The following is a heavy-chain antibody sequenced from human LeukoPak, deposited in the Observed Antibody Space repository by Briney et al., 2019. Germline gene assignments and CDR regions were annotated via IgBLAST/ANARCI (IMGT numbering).Heavy chain of an antibody. D-gene: IGHD3-10*01. Sequence: GASVKVSCKASGYTFTSYAMHWVRQAPGQRLEWMGWINAGNGNTKYSQKFQGRVTITRDTSASTAYMELSSLRSEDTAVYYCARVASGSYYTTIDYWGQGTLVTVSS. V-gene: IGHV1-3*01. CDR2: INAGNGNT. CDR1: GYTFTSYA. J-gene: IGHJ4*02. CDR3: ARVASGSYYTTIDY.